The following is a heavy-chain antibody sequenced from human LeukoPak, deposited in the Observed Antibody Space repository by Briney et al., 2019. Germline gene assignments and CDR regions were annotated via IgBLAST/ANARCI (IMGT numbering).Heavy chain of an antibody. V-gene: IGHV4-61*01. CDR2: IYYSGST. Sequence: SETLSLTCTVSGGSVSSGSYYWSWIRQPPGKGLEWIGYIYYSGSTNYNPSLKSRVTISVDTSKNQFSLKLSSVTAADTAVYYCARDRTDTVMVGFDYWGQGTLVTVSS. CDR1: GGSVSSGSYY. CDR3: ARDRTDTVMVGFDY. D-gene: IGHD5-18*01. J-gene: IGHJ4*02.